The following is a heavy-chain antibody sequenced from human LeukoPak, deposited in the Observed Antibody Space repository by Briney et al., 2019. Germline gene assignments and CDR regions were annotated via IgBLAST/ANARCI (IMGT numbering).Heavy chain of an antibody. D-gene: IGHD2-8*02. CDR2: INPNSGGT. V-gene: IGHV1-2*06. CDR3: ARVVVSRNWFGS. CDR1: GYTFTGYY. Sequence: ASVKVSCKASGYTFTGYYMHWVRQAPGQGLEWMGRINPNSGGTNYAQKFQGRVTMTRDTSISTAYMELSRLRSDDTAVYYCARVVVSRNWFGSWGQGTLVTVSS. J-gene: IGHJ5*01.